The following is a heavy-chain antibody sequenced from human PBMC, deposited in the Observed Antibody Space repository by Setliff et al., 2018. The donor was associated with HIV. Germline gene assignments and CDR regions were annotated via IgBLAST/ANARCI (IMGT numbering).Heavy chain of an antibody. Sequence: SETLSLTCAVYGGSFSGYYWSWIRQPPGKGLEWIGEINHSGSTNYNPSLKSRVTISVDTSKNQFSLKLSSVTAADTAVYYCARDRYTWNYGKNYMDVWGKGTAVTVSS. J-gene: IGHJ6*03. CDR1: GGSFSGYY. CDR3: ARDRYTWNYGKNYMDV. CDR2: INHSGST. V-gene: IGHV4-34*01. D-gene: IGHD1-7*01.